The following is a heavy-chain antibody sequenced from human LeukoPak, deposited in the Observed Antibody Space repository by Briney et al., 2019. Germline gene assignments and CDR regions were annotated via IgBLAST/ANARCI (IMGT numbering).Heavy chain of an antibody. V-gene: IGHV3-21*01. J-gene: IGHJ4*02. CDR3: ARDSTAVAGTFDY. Sequence: PGGSLRLSCAASGFTFSSYSMNWVRQAPGKGLEWVSSISSSSYIYYADSVKGRFTISRDNAKNSLYLQMNSLRAEDTAVYYCARDSTAVAGTFDYWGQGTLVTVSS. D-gene: IGHD6-19*01. CDR2: ISSSSYI. CDR1: GFTFSSYS.